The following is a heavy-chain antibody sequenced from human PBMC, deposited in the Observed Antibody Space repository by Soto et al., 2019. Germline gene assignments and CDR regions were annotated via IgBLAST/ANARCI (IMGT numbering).Heavy chain of an antibody. CDR3: ARDQNDSSTYYHHHYYGMDV. J-gene: IGHJ6*02. CDR1: GYTFTSYG. V-gene: IGHV1-3*01. D-gene: IGHD3-22*01. Sequence: QIQLMQSGAEVKKPGASVKVSCKASGYTFTSYGIHWVRQAPGQRLEWTGWINAGNGNTKYSEKFQGRVTITRDTTAGSAYLVLSSLRSEDTAVYYCARDQNDSSTYYHHHYYGMDVWGQGTTVTVSS. CDR2: INAGNGNT.